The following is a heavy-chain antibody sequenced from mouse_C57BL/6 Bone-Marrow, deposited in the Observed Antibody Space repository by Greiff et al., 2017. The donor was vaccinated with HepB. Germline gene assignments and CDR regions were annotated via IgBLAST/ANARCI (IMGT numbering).Heavy chain of an antibody. J-gene: IGHJ2*01. CDR3: AREGTYYVNLWYFDY. CDR1: GYTFNSYW. D-gene: IGHD2-10*01. V-gene: IGHV1-50*01. CDR2: IDPSDSYT. Sequence: QVQLQQPGAELVKPGASVKLSCKASGYTFNSYWMQWVKQRPGQGLEWIGEIDPSDSYTNYNQKFKGNATLTVDKSSSTAYMQLSILTSEDSSVYYCAREGTYYVNLWYFDYWVQGTTLTVSS.